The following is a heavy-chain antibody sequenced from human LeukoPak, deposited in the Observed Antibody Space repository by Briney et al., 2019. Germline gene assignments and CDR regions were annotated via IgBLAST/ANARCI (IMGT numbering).Heavy chain of an antibody. CDR2: ISGSGAGT. Sequence: GGSLRLSCAASGFTFSSYAMNWVRQAPGKGLEWVSGISGSGAGTYYADSVKGRFTISRDNSKSTLYLHMNSLRAEDTAVYYCAKSGYSGYDSRNFDYWGQGTLVTVSS. CDR1: GFTFSSYA. V-gene: IGHV3-23*01. D-gene: IGHD5-12*01. CDR3: AKSGYSGYDSRNFDY. J-gene: IGHJ4*02.